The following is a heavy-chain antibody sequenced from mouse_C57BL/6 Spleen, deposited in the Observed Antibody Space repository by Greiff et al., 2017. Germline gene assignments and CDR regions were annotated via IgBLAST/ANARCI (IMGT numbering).Heavy chain of an antibody. V-gene: IGHV14-4*01. J-gene: IGHJ4*01. CDR3: TAGILRESYAMDD. D-gene: IGHD1-1*01. CDR2: IDPENGDT. Sequence: VQLQQSGAELVRPGASVKLSCTASGFNIKDDYMHWVKQRPEQGLEWIGWIDPENGDTEYASKFQGKATITADTSSNTAYLQLSSLTSEDTAVYDGTAGILRESYAMDDWGQGTSVTVSS. CDR1: GFNIKDDY.